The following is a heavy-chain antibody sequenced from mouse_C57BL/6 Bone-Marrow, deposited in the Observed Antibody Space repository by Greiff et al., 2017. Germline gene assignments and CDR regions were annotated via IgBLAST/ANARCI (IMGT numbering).Heavy chain of an antibody. Sequence: DVMLVESGGGLVQPGGSMKLSCAASGFTFSDAWMDWVRQSPEKGLEWVAEIRNKANNHATYYAESVKGRFTISRDDSKSSVYLQMNSLRAEDTGIYYCTRLFYYYGSSYVGNAMDYWGQGTSVTVSS. D-gene: IGHD1-1*01. CDR3: TRLFYYYGSSYVGNAMDY. V-gene: IGHV6-6*01. CDR1: GFTFSDAW. J-gene: IGHJ4*01. CDR2: IRNKANNHAT.